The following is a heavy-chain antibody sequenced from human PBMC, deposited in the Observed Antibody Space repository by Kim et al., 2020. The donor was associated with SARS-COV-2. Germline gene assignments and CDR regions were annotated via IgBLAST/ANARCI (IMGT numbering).Heavy chain of an antibody. J-gene: IGHJ6*02. Sequence: SETLSLTCTVSGGSISSGSYYWSWIRQPAGKGLEWIGRIYTSGSTNYNPSLKSRVTISVDTSKNQFSLKLSSVTAADTAVYYCARGRVYYDILTGYPAHYGMDVWGQGTTVTVSS. CDR2: IYTSGST. CDR3: ARGRVYYDILTGYPAHYGMDV. CDR1: GGSISSGSYY. D-gene: IGHD3-9*01. V-gene: IGHV4-61*02.